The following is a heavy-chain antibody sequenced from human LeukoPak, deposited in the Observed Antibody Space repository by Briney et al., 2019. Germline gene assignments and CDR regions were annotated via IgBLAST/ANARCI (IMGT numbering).Heavy chain of an antibody. Sequence: GGSLRLSCVASGFTFSTYGMHWVRQAPGKGLEWVAYIPYDGSREYYADSVKGRFTISRDNSKNTLYLQMNSLRTEDTAVYYCAKDWNYYGSGTYFDSWGYWGQGTLVTVSS. D-gene: IGHD3-10*01. V-gene: IGHV3-30*02. CDR3: AKDWNYYGSGTYFDSWGY. J-gene: IGHJ4*02. CDR1: GFTFSTYG. CDR2: IPYDGSRE.